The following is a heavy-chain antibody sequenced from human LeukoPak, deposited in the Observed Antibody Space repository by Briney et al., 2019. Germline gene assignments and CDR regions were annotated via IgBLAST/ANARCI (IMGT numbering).Heavy chain of an antibody. D-gene: IGHD1-26*01. CDR2: ISAYNGNT. CDR3: ARDRKRGSYTPFDY. V-gene: IGHV1-18*01. J-gene: IGHJ4*02. Sequence: ASVKVSCKASGYTFTSYGISWVRQAPGQGLEWMGWISAYNGNTSYAQKLQGRVTMTTDTSTSTAYMELRSLRSDDTAVYYCARDRKRGSYTPFDYWGQGTLVTVSS. CDR1: GYTFTSYG.